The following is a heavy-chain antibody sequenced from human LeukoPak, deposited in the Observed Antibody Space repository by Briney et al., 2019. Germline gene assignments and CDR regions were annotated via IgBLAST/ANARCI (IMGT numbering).Heavy chain of an antibody. J-gene: IGHJ4*02. CDR1: GGSISSGDYY. V-gene: IGHV4-30-4*01. D-gene: IGHD3-16*01. CDR3: AGSYAYPYYFDY. Sequence: SETLSLTCTVSGGSISSGDYYWSWIRQPPGKGLEWIGYIYYSGSTYYNPSLKSRVTISVDTSKNQFSLKLSSVTAADTAVYYCAGSYAYPYYFDYWGQGTLVNVSS. CDR2: IYYSGST.